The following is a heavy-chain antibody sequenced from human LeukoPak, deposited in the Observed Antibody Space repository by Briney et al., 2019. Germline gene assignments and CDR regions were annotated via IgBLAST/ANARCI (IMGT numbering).Heavy chain of an antibody. D-gene: IGHD1-1*01. CDR1: GFTFSSYE. J-gene: IGHJ4*02. CDR2: ISSSGSTI. V-gene: IGHV3-48*03. CDR3: ARGLTGTTAGY. Sequence: GGSLRLSCAASGFTFSSYEMNWVRQAPGKGLEWVSYISSSGSTIYYADSVKGRFTISRDNAKNSLYLQMNSLRAEDTADYYCARGLTGTTAGYWGQGTLVTVSS.